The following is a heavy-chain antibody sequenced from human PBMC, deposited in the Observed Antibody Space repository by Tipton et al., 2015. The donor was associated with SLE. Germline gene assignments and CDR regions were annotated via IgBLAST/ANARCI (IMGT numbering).Heavy chain of an antibody. CDR1: GFLFSSYE. CDR2: ISKTDDLK. V-gene: IGHV3-48*03. CDR3: ARDLLGDY. D-gene: IGHD2-15*01. Sequence: SLRLSCAASGFLFSSYEMLWVRQAPGKGLEWLSYISKTDDLKYSADSVKGRFTIFRDNTKNSLYLQMNSLRAEDTAIYYCARDLLGDYWGQGTLVTVSS. J-gene: IGHJ4*02.